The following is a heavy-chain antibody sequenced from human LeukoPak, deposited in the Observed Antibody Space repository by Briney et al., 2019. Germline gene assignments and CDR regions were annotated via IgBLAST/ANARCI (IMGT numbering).Heavy chain of an antibody. CDR3: ARAPAEIGGYYPEYFRH. CDR1: GFTFSRYW. J-gene: IGHJ1*01. CDR2: IRSDGST. Sequence: GGSLRLSCAASGFTFSRYWMHWVRQAPGKGLVWVSRIRSDGSTNYADSVKGRFSISRDNAKNTVSLQMNSLRDEDTGVYYCARAPAEIGGYYPEYFRHWGQGTLVTVT. V-gene: IGHV3-74*01. D-gene: IGHD3-22*01.